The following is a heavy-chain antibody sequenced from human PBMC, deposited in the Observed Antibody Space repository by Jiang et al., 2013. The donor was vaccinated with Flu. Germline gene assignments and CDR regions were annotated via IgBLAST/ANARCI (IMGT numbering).Heavy chain of an antibody. V-gene: IGHV4-39*07. J-gene: IGHJ6*03. D-gene: IGHD6-13*01. Sequence: GLVKPSETLYPLPALSLVTPSAVVVTTGIGSASPRKGLEWIGDYLLYGSTDYTPSLKSRVTISVDTSKNQFSLKLRSVTAADTAVYYCARHVYSSLYYYYYMDVWGKGPRSPSP. CDR1: VTPSAVVVTT. CDR2: LLYGST. CDR3: ARHVYSSLYYYYYMDV.